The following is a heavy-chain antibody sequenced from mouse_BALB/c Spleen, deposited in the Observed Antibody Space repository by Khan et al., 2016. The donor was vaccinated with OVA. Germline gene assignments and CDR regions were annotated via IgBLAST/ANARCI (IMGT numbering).Heavy chain of an antibody. CDR3: TRLAYYYDREYFAY. CDR1: GFTFSTYG. D-gene: IGHD1-1*01. Sequence: EVELVESGGDLVKPGGSLKLSCAASGFTFSTYGMSWVRQTPDKRLEWVATVSTGGGYTYYPDSVKGRFTISRDNAKNTLYLQMSGLKSEDTAMFYGTRLAYYYDREYFAYWGQGTLVTVSA. CDR2: VSTGGGYT. V-gene: IGHV5-6*01. J-gene: IGHJ3*01.